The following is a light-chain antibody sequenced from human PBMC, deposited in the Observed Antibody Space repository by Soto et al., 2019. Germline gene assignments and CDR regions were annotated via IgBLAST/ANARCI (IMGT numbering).Light chain of an antibody. CDR2: GAS. J-gene: IGKJ1*01. CDR1: QSVSNN. CDR3: QQYNNWPRT. Sequence: TQSPGTLSLSPGERDTLSCRASQSVSNNYLAWYQQKPGQAPRLLIYGASTRATGIPARFSGSGSGTEFTFTISSLQSEDFAVYYCQQYNNWPRTFGQGTNVDIK. V-gene: IGKV3D-15*01.